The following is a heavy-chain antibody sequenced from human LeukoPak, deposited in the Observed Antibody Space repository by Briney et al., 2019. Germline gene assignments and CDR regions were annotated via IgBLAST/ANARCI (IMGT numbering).Heavy chain of an antibody. J-gene: IGHJ6*03. D-gene: IGHD6-6*01. V-gene: IGHV4-39*07. CDR3: ASDLAARVPPRIVYYMDV. CDR1: GGSISSSSYY. Sequence: ASETLSLTCTVSGGSISSSSYYWGWIRQPPGKGLEWIGSINYSGSTYYNPSLKSRVTISVDTSKNQFSLKLSSVTAADTAVYYCASDLAARVPPRIVYYMDVWGKGTTVTVSS. CDR2: INYSGST.